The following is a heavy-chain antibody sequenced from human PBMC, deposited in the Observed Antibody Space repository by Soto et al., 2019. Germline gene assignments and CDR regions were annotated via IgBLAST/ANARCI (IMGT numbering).Heavy chain of an antibody. Sequence: QVQLVQSGAEVKKPGSSVKVSCKASGGTFSSYAISWVRQAPGQGLEWMGGIIPIFGTANYAQKFQGRVTITADKSTSTAYMELSSLRSEDTAVYYCARDRYYGSGSSESSYYGMDVWGQGTTVTVSS. J-gene: IGHJ6*02. D-gene: IGHD3-10*01. CDR3: ARDRYYGSGSSESSYYGMDV. CDR1: GGTFSSYA. CDR2: IIPIFGTA. V-gene: IGHV1-69*14.